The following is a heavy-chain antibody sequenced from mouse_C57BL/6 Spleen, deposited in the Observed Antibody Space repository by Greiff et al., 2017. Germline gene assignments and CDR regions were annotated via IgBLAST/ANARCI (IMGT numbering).Heavy chain of an antibody. V-gene: IGHV1-20*01. CDR3: ARSSLYGYYADYFDY. CDR1: GYSFTGYF. J-gene: IGHJ2*01. Sequence: VQLQQSGPELVKPGDSVKISCKASGYSFTGYFMNWVMQSHGKSLEWIGRIYPYNGDTFYNQKFKGKATLTVDKSSSTAHMELRSLTSEDSAVYDCARSSLYGYYADYFDYWGQGTTLTVSA. CDR2: IYPYNGDT. D-gene: IGHD2-3*01.